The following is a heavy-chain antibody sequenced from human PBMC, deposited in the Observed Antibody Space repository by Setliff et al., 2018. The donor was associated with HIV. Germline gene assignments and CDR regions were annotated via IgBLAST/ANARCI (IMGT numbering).Heavy chain of an antibody. D-gene: IGHD3-10*01. Sequence: LRLSCAASGFSFSNFWINWVRQAPGKGLEWVANIKPDGSVKSYGDSVKGRFTISRDNTKNSVFLQMNSLRSDDTAVYYCARAGGPGYLDYWGQGTLVTVSS. CDR1: GFSFSNFW. CDR2: IKPDGSVK. CDR3: ARAGGPGYLDY. V-gene: IGHV3-7*01. J-gene: IGHJ4*02.